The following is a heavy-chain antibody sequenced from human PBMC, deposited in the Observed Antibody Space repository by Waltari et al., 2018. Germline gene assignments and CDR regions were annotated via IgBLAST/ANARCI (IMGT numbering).Heavy chain of an antibody. CDR3: ARVSGELLYYYYGMDV. Sequence: EVQLVESGGGLVQPGGSLRRSCAASGFTFSSYEMNWVRQAPGKGLGWVSYISSSGSTIYYADSVKGRFTISRDNAKNSLYLQMNSLRAEDTAVYYCARVSGELLYYYYGMDVWGQGTTVTVSS. D-gene: IGHD3-10*01. V-gene: IGHV3-48*03. CDR2: ISSSGSTI. CDR1: GFTFSSYE. J-gene: IGHJ6*02.